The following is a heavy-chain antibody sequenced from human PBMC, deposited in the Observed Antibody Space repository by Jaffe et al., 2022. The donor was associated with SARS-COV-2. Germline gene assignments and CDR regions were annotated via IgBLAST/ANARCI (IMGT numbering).Heavy chain of an antibody. CDR3: ARDPAYSADDRAIDF. V-gene: IGHV4-38-2*02. CDR2: IYQSGST. Sequence: QVQLQESGPGLVKPSETLSLSCTVSGYSISSGYYWGWIRQPPGKGLEWIGSIYQSGSTYYNPSLKSRVTISVDTSKNQFSLELTSVSAADTAVYYCARDPAYSADDRAIDFWGQGTLVTVSS. D-gene: IGHD5-12*01. CDR1: GYSISSGYY. J-gene: IGHJ4*02.